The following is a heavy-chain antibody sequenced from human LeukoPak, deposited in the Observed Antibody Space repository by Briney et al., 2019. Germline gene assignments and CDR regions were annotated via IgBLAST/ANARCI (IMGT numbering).Heavy chain of an antibody. CDR1: GGSFSGYY. J-gene: IGHJ4*02. CDR3: ARAEQQLDY. Sequence: SETLSLTCAVYGGSFSGYYWSWIRQPPGKGLEWIGEINHSGSTNYNPSLKSRVTISVDTSKNQFSLKLSSVTAADTAVYSCARAEQQLDYWGQGTLVTVSS. D-gene: IGHD6-13*01. V-gene: IGHV4-34*01. CDR2: INHSGST.